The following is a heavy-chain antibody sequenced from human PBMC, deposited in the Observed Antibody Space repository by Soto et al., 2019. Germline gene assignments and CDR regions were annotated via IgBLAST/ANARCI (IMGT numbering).Heavy chain of an antibody. CDR2: ISSSSTYT. V-gene: IGHV3-11*06. J-gene: IGHJ4*02. CDR1: GFTFSDYY. CDR3: AGKQWEPSGYYDFDY. Sequence: QVQLVESGGGLVKPGGSLRLSCATSGFTFSDYYMSWVRQAPGKGLEWVSYISSSSTYTNYADSVKGRFTISRDNAKNSLYLQMNSLRAEDTAVYYWAGKQWEPSGYYDFDYWGQGTLVTVSS. D-gene: IGHD1-26*01.